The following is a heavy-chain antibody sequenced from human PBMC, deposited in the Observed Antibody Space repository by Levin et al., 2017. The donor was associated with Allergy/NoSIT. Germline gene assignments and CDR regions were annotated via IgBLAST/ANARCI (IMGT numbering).Heavy chain of an antibody. CDR2: IIPIFGTA. V-gene: IGHV1-69*13. CDR1: GGTFSSYA. Sequence: ASVKVSCKASGGTFSSYAISWVRQAPGQGLEWMGGIIPIFGTANYAQKFQGRVTITADESTSTAYMELSSLRSEDTAVYYCARGPGVELWEGYMDVWGKGTTVTVSS. J-gene: IGHJ6*03. CDR3: ARGPGVELWEGYMDV. D-gene: IGHD5-18*01.